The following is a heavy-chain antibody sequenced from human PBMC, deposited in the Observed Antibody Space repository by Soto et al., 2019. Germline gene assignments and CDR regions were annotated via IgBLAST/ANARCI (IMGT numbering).Heavy chain of an antibody. CDR3: ARHIRGNSCMDV. D-gene: IGHD2-21*01. CDR2: IYYSGST. CDR1: GGSISSSSYY. J-gene: IGHJ6*02. V-gene: IGHV4-39*01. Sequence: SETLSLTCTVSGGSISSSSYYWGWIRQPPGKGLELIGSIYYSGSTYYNPSLKSRVTISVDTSKNQFSLKLSSVTAADTAVYYCARHIRGNSCMDVWGQGTTVTVSS.